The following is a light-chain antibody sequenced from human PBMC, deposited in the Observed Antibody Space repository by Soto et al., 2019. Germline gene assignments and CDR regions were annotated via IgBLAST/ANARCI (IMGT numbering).Light chain of an antibody. V-gene: IGKV3-11*01. Sequence: EIVLTQSPATLSLSPGERATLSCRASQSVSSYLALYQQKPGQAPRLLIYDASNRATGIPARFSGSGFETDFPLTISSLEPEDFAVYYCQQRSNWPQLTFGGGTKVEIK. J-gene: IGKJ4*01. CDR1: QSVSSY. CDR3: QQRSNWPQLT. CDR2: DAS.